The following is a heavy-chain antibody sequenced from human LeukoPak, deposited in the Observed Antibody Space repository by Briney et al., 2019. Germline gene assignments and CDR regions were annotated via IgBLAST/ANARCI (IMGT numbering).Heavy chain of an antibody. V-gene: IGHV3-23*01. CDR2: ISGSGGST. D-gene: IGHD3-22*01. J-gene: IGHJ5*02. CDR3: AKAATAYYYDSSGYPNWFDP. CDR1: GFTFSSYA. Sequence: GGSLRLSCAASGFTFSSYAMSWVRQAPGKGLEWVSAISGSGGSTYYADSMKGRFTISRDNSKNTLYLQMNSLRAEDTAVYYCAKAATAYYYDSSGYPNWFDPWGQGTLVTVSS.